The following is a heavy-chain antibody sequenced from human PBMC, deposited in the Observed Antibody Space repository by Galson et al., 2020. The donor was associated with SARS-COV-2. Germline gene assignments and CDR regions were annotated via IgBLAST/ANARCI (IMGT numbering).Heavy chain of an antibody. CDR1: GGSISSYY. J-gene: IGHJ6*02. D-gene: IGHD4-4*01. CDR3: AGSQGTVTTYYYYGMDV. V-gene: IGHV4-59*01. Sequence: SETLSLTCTVSGGSISSYYWSWNRQPPGKGLEWIGYIYYSGSTNYNPSLKSRVTISVDTSKNQFSLKLSSVTAADTAVYYCAGSQGTVTTYYYYGMDVWGQGTTVTVSS. CDR2: IYYSGST.